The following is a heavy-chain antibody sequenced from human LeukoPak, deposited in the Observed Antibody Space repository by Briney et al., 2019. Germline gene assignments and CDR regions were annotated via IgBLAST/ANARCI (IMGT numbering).Heavy chain of an antibody. CDR2: ISVSGGVT. V-gene: IGHV3-23*01. D-gene: IGHD3-3*01. CDR1: GLTFTDHG. Sequence: PGXXLRLSCAASGLTFTDHGLSWVRQAQGKGLEWVSSISVSGGVTLYADSVKGRFVISRDNSRSRVYLEMNRLRAEDTAVYYCAKGFDFWRGLYYFDHWGQGTLVTVSS. J-gene: IGHJ4*02. CDR3: AKGFDFWRGLYYFDH.